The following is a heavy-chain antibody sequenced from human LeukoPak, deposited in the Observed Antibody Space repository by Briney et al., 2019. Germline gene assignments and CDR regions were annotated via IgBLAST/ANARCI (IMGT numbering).Heavy chain of an antibody. J-gene: IGHJ4*02. Sequence: ASVKVSCKASGGTFSSYGISWVRQAPGQGLEWMGWISAYNGNTNYAQKLQGRVTMTTDTSTSTAYMELRSLRSDDTAVYYCARFPVMVIIDYYFDYWGQGTLVTVSS. CDR2: ISAYNGNT. CDR3: ARFPVMVIIDYYFDY. V-gene: IGHV1-18*01. D-gene: IGHD3-3*01. CDR1: GGTFSSYG.